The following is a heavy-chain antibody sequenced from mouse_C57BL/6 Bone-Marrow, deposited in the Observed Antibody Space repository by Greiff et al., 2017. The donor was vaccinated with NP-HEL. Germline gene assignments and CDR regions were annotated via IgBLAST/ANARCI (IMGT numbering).Heavy chain of an antibody. V-gene: IGHV5-2*03. CDR2: INSDGGST. J-gene: IGHJ1*03. D-gene: IGHD2-2*01. CDR1: EYEFPSHD. CDR3: ARHEGYGYDWYFDV. Sequence: EVKVEESGGGLVQPGESLKLSCESNEYEFPSHDMSWVRKTPEKRLELVAAINSDGGSTYYPDTMERRFIISRDNTKKTLYLQMSSLRSEDTALYYCARHEGYGYDWYFDVWGTGTAVTVSS.